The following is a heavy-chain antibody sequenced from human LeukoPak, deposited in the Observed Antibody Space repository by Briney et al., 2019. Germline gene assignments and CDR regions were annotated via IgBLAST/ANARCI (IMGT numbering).Heavy chain of an antibody. CDR3: AKSMSTVTTSPF. J-gene: IGHJ4*02. V-gene: IGHV3-23*01. D-gene: IGHD4-17*01. CDR2: IGSTGSNT. Sequence: PGGSLRLSCAASGFTFSSYAMSWLRQAPGKGLEWVSTIGSTGSNTYYTDSVKGRFTISRDNSKNTLYLQINGLRADDTAVYYCAKSMSTVTTSPFWGQGTLVTVSS. CDR1: GFTFSSYA.